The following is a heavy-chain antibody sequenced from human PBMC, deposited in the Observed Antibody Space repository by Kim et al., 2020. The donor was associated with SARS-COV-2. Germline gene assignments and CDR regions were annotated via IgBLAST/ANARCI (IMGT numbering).Heavy chain of an antibody. V-gene: IGHV6-1*01. Sequence: SQTLSLTCAISGDSVSSNSAAWNWIRQSPSRGLEWLGRTYYRSKWYNDYAVSVKSRITINPDTSKNQFSLQLNSVTPEDTAVYYCARSGEVRDITMIGAFGPWGQGTLVTVSS. CDR1: GDSVSSNSAA. CDR2: TYYRSKWYN. D-gene: IGHD3-22*01. CDR3: ARSGEVRDITMIGAFGP. J-gene: IGHJ5*02.